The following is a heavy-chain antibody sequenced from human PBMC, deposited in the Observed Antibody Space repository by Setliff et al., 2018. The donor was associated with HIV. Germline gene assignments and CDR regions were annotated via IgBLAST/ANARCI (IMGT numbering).Heavy chain of an antibody. Sequence: LSLPCTVSGGSISSYFWSWFRQPPGKGLEWIGYIYYSGSTNYNPSLKSRVTMSVDTFKNQYSLKLSSVTAADTAVYYCARIYDYGSYYFDYWGQGTLVTVSS. CDR3: ARIYDYGSYYFDY. J-gene: IGHJ4*02. D-gene: IGHD4-17*01. CDR2: IYYSGST. V-gene: IGHV4-59*01. CDR1: GGSISSYF.